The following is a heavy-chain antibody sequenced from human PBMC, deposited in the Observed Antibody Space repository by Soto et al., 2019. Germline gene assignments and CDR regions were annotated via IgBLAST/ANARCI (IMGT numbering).Heavy chain of an antibody. D-gene: IGHD5-18*01. J-gene: IGHJ4*02. CDR3: ARDRDGYRYGSTIDY. V-gene: IGHV3-33*01. CDR1: GFTFSSYG. Sequence: QVQLVESGGGVVQPGRSLRLSCAASGFTFSSYGMHWVRQAPGKGLEWVAVIWYDGSNKYYADSVKGRFTISRDNSKYTLYLQMNSLRAEDTAVYYCARDRDGYRYGSTIDYWGQGTLVTVSS. CDR2: IWYDGSNK.